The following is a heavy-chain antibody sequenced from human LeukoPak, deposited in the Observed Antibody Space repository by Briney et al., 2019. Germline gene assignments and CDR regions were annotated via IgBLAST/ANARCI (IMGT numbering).Heavy chain of an antibody. CDR1: GFTFSSYS. D-gene: IGHD3-10*02. Sequence: GGSLRLSSAASGFTFSSYSMNWVPPAPGKGLEWVSYISSSSSTIYYTDSVKGRFTISRDNAKDSLYLQMNSLRAEDTAVYYCAELGITMIGGVWGKGTTVTISS. CDR3: AELGITMIGGV. V-gene: IGHV3-48*04. J-gene: IGHJ6*04. CDR2: ISSSSSTI.